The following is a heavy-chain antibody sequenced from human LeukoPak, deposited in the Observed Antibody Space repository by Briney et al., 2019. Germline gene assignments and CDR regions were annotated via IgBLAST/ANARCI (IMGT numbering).Heavy chain of an antibody. CDR2: IKEDGSEK. CDR1: GFTFSRYW. J-gene: IGHJ4*02. Sequence: GGSLRPSCAASGFTFSRYWMSWVRQAPGKGLEWVANIKEDGSEKKYVDSVKGRFTTSRDNAKNSVYLQMNSLRVEDTAVYYCAKDIVGGGDDYWGQGTLVTVSS. V-gene: IGHV3-7*01. CDR3: AKDIVGGGDDY. D-gene: IGHD2-21*02.